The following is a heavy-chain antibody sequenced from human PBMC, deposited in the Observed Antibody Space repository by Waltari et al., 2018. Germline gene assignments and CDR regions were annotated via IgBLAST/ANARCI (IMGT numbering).Heavy chain of an antibody. J-gene: IGHJ3*02. V-gene: IGHV4-30-4*08. CDR2: IYFSGST. Sequence: QVQLQESGPGLVKPSQTLSLTCTVSGGSIISGDYYWSWIRQPPGKGLEWIGYIYFSGSTSYNPSLKSRVTISVDTSKNQFSLKLNSVTAADTAVYYCARARTDDAFDIWGQGTMVTVSS. CDR3: ARARTDDAFDI. D-gene: IGHD4-17*01. CDR1: GGSIISGDYY.